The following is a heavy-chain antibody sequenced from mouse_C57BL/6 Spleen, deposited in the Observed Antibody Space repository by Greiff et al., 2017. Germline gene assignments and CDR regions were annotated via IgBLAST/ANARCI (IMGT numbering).Heavy chain of an antibody. CDR3: AKYYGNYGIAY. CDR1: GFTFTDYY. CDR2: IRNKANGYTT. V-gene: IGHV7-3*01. J-gene: IGHJ3*01. D-gene: IGHD2-1*01. Sequence: EVMLVESGGGLVQPGGSLSLSCAASGFTFTDYYMSWVRQPPGKALEWLGFIRNKANGYTTEYSASVKGRFTISRDNSQSILYLQMNALRAEDSATYYCAKYYGNYGIAYWGQGTLVTVSA.